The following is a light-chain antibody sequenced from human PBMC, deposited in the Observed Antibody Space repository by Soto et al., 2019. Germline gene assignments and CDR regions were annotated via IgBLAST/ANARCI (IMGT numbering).Light chain of an antibody. CDR2: KVS. CDR3: MKALQTPPRT. CDR1: HSLVYMDGNTY. V-gene: IGKV2-30*01. Sequence: DVFMTQSPLSLPVTLGQAASISCRSSHSLVYMDGNTYLNWLQQRPGQSPRRLIYKVSTRDSGVPDRFSGSGSGTDFTLKISRVEAEDVGVYYCMKALQTPPRTFGQGTKVDIK. J-gene: IGKJ1*01.